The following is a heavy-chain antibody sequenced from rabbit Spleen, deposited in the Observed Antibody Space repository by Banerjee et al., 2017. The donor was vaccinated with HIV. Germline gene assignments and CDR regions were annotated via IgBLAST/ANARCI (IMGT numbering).Heavy chain of an antibody. V-gene: IGHV1S40*01. D-gene: IGHD1-1*01. J-gene: IGHJ4*01. CDR2: IYAGSSGST. CDR1: GFSFSSGYY. Sequence: QSLEESGGDLVKPGASLTLTCKASGFSFSSGYYMCWVRQAPGRGLEWIGCIYAGSSGSTYYANWAKGRFTISKTSSTTVTLQMTSLTAADTATYFCASDININLWGQGTLVTVS. CDR3: ASDININL.